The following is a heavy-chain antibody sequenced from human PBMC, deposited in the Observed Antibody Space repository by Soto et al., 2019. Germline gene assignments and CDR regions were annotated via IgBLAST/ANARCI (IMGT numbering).Heavy chain of an antibody. CDR3: ARDPYRGYSSGWEGFDP. CDR1: GGTVSSYA. J-gene: IGHJ5*02. Sequence: SAKVSGKASGGTVSSYAISWVRQAPGQGLEWMGGIIPIFGTANYAQKIQGRVTITADESTSTAYMELSSLRSEDTAVYYCARDPYRGYSSGWEGFDPSGQGPLVTFSS. V-gene: IGHV1-69*13. CDR2: IIPIFGTA. D-gene: IGHD6-19*01.